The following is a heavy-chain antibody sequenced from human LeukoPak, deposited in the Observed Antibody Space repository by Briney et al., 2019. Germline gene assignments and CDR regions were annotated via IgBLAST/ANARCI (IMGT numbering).Heavy chain of an antibody. CDR3: AKELWFGEFHHYYFDY. V-gene: IGHV3-30*18. Sequence: GGSLRLSCAASGFIFSSYGMHWVRQAPGKGLEWMAVISYDGSNKYYADSVKGRFTISRDNSKNTLYLQMNSLRAEDTAVYYCAKELWFGEFHHYYFDYWGQGTLVTVSS. CDR1: GFIFSSYG. CDR2: ISYDGSNK. J-gene: IGHJ4*02. D-gene: IGHD3-10*01.